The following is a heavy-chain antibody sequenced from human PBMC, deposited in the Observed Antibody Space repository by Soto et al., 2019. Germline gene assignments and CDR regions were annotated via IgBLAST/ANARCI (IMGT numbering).Heavy chain of an antibody. CDR2: IYYSGST. CDR1: GGSVSSGSYY. CDR3: AREQSNIAARVNWFDP. D-gene: IGHD6-6*01. Sequence: PSETLSLTCTVSGGSVSSGSYYRSWIRQPPGKGLEWIGSIYYSGSTNYHPSLTSRVTLSVATSKNQFSPTLSSVTAADSPVYYCAREQSNIAARVNWFDPWGQGTLVTVSS. J-gene: IGHJ5*02. V-gene: IGHV4-61*01.